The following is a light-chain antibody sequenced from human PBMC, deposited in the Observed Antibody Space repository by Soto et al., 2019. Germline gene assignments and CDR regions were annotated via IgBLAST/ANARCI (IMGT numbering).Light chain of an antibody. J-gene: IGKJ2*01. CDR1: QSIGSY. Sequence: EIVLTQSPATLSLSPGERATLSCRASQSIGSYLAWYQQKPGQAPRLLVYGTSSRATGIPDRFSGSGSGTDFTLTISSLEPEDFAVYYCQHYGSSPPMYTFGQGTKLEIK. CDR2: GTS. CDR3: QHYGSSPPMYT. V-gene: IGKV3-20*01.